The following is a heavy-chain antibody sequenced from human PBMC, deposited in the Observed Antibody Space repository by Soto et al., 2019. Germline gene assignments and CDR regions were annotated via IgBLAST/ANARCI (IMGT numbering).Heavy chain of an antibody. V-gene: IGHV3-21*01. Sequence: EVQLVESGGGLVKPGGSLRLSCAASGFTFSAYNMNWVRQAPGKGLEWVSSISSSSSSIYYADSVKGQFTISRDNAKTSLYLQMNSLRAEDTAVYYCARADYYDSSAYYFSGWFDPWGQGTLVTVSS. CDR2: ISSSSSSI. CDR3: ARADYYDSSAYYFSGWFDP. D-gene: IGHD3-22*01. J-gene: IGHJ5*02. CDR1: GFTFSAYN.